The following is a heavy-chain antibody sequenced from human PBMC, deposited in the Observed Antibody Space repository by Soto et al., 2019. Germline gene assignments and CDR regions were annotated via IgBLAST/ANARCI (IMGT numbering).Heavy chain of an antibody. CDR1: GFILSSYG. Sequence: QEQLAESGGGVVQPGRSLRLSCVASGFILSSYGMHWVRQAPGKGLEWVAVIWDEGSNQYYADSVKGRFTISRDNSKNTLYLQMNSLRAEDTAVYYCARVRSSSWPYYYYGMDVWGQGTTVTVSS. V-gene: IGHV3-33*01. CDR3: ARVRSSSWPYYYYGMDV. D-gene: IGHD6-13*01. J-gene: IGHJ6*02. CDR2: IWDEGSNQ.